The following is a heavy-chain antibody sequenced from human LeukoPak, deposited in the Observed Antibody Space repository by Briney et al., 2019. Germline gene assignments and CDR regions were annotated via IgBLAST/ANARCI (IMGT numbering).Heavy chain of an antibody. J-gene: IGHJ5*02. CDR2: ISSSGSTI. CDR3: ATLNDYCSGGSCYSDKVGYWFDP. Sequence: GGSLRLSCAASGFTSSSYEMNWVRQAPGKGLEWVSYISSSGSTIYYADSVKGRFTISRDNAKNSLYLQMNSLRAEDTAVYYCATLNDYCSGGSCYSDKVGYWFDPWGQGTLVTVSS. V-gene: IGHV3-48*03. CDR1: GFTSSSYE. D-gene: IGHD2-15*01.